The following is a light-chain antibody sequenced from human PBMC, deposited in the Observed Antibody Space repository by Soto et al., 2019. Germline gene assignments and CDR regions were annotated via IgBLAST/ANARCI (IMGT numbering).Light chain of an antibody. CDR2: DAS. Sequence: DIQMTQSPSTLSASVGDRFTITCRASKSISSWLAWYQQKPGKAPKLLIYDASSLESGVPSRFSGSGSGTEFTLTISSLQPDDFATYYCQQYNSYSQTFGQGTKVEIK. V-gene: IGKV1-5*01. J-gene: IGKJ1*01. CDR1: KSISSW. CDR3: QQYNSYSQT.